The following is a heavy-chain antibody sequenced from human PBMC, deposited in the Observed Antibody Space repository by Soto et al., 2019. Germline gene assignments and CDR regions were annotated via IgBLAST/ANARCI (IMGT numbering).Heavy chain of an antibody. D-gene: IGHD6-6*01. Sequence: QVQLQESGPGLVKPSETLSLTCTVSGGSISSYYWSWIRQPPGKGLEWIGYIYYSGSTNYNPSLKSRVTISVDTSKNQFSLKLSSVTAADTAEYYCAREDYSSSSFDYWGQGTLVTVSS. CDR1: GGSISSYY. CDR2: IYYSGST. CDR3: AREDYSSSSFDY. J-gene: IGHJ4*02. V-gene: IGHV4-59*01.